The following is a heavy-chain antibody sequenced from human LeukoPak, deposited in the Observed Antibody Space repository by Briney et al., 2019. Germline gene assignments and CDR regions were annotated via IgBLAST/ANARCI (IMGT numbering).Heavy chain of an antibody. D-gene: IGHD3-9*01. CDR2: VTGRDSST. V-gene: IGHV3-23*01. Sequence: PGGSLRLSCVASGFTFSNYAMSWVRQAPGKGLEWVSAVTGRDSSTYYADSVKGRFTISRDNSRNTLFLQMNSLRAEDTAIYYCAKWGDFDILTGYYVSDFWGQGTLVTVSS. J-gene: IGHJ4*02. CDR1: GFTFSNYA. CDR3: AKWGDFDILTGYYVSDF.